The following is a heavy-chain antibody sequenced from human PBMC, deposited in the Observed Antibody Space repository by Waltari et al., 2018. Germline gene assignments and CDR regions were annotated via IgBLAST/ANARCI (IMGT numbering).Heavy chain of an antibody. CDR3: ARDGYCSSTSCYRYY. CDR1: GGTFSSYA. J-gene: IGHJ4*02. Sequence: QVQLVQSGAEVKKPGSSVKVSCKASGGTFSSYAISWVRQAPGQGLEWMVGIIPIFDTANYAQKCQGRVTITADESTSTAYMDVSSLRSEDTAVYYCARDGYCSSTSCYRYYWGQGTLVTVSS. D-gene: IGHD2-2*03. CDR2: IIPIFDTA. V-gene: IGHV1-69*01.